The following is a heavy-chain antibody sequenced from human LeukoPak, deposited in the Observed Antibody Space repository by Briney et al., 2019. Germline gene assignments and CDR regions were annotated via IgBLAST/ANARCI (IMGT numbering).Heavy chain of an antibody. Sequence: GGSLRLSCAASGFTVSSNYMSWVRQAPGKGLEWVPVIYSGGSTYYADSVKGRFTISRDNSNNTLCLQINSLRAEDTAVYYCARGTSGTFKSFDYWGQGTLVTVSS. CDR3: ARGTSGTFKSFDY. J-gene: IGHJ4*02. CDR2: IYSGGST. CDR1: GFTVSSNY. V-gene: IGHV3-53*01. D-gene: IGHD1-26*01.